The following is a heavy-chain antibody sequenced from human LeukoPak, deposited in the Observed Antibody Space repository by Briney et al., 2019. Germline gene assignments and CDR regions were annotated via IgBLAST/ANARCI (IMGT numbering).Heavy chain of an antibody. J-gene: IGHJ4*02. Sequence: GGCLRLSCAASGFTFSSYWMNWVRQAPGKGLVWVSRIASDGSSTTYADSVKGRFSISRDNAKNTLYLQMNSLRVEDTAVYYCARGRPHGNDYWGQGTLVTVSS. V-gene: IGHV3-74*01. CDR1: GFTFSSYW. CDR2: IASDGSST. D-gene: IGHD4-23*01. CDR3: ARGRPHGNDY.